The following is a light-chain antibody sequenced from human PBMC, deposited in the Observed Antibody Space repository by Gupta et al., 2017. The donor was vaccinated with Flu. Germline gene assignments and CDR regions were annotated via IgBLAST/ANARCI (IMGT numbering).Light chain of an antibody. CDR3: QQSDQSLYT. V-gene: IGKV1-39*01. Sequence: DIQLTQSPSSLSASVGDSVAITCRASQNIGISLNWYQQKPGQAPKLLIYAASSVQSGVPSRFSDSGSETDFTLTISRLQPEDFAVYYCQQSDQSLYTFGEGTIMEI. CDR2: AAS. J-gene: IGKJ2*01. CDR1: QNIGIS.